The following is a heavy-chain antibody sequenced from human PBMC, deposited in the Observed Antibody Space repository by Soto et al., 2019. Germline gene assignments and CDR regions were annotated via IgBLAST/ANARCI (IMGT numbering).Heavy chain of an antibody. CDR3: AKVSRKGSAIDFDY. Sequence: QVQLVQSGAELKKPGASVKVSCKASGYTFSNYDMNWVRQATGQGPEWIGWVNRNNGDTGYAQKLQGRVTLTTDISTTTAYIELTSLRSEDTAISYCAKVSRKGSAIDFDYWGQGTLITVSS. J-gene: IGHJ4*02. V-gene: IGHV1-8*01. CDR2: VNRNNGDT. CDR1: GYTFSNYD. D-gene: IGHD3-10*01.